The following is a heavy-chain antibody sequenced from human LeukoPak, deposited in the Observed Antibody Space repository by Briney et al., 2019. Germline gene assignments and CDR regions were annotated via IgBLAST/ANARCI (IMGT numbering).Heavy chain of an antibody. D-gene: IGHD6-19*01. J-gene: IGHJ5*02. CDR3: AREMLAAVAAQS. CDR2: IKEDGSEI. Sequence: GGSLRLSCTASGFNFSTYWMTWVRQVPGKGLEWVANIKEDGSEIYYVGAVKGRFTISRDNAKNSLYLQMNSLRAEDTAVYYCAREMLAAVAAQSWGQGTLVTVSS. V-gene: IGHV3-7*01. CDR1: GFNFSTYW.